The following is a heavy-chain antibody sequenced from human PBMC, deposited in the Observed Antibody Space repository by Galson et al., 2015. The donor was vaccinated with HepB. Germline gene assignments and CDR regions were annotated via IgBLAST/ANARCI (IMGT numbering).Heavy chain of an antibody. V-gene: IGHV3-23*01. CDR1: GFTFPSYA. Sequence: SLRLSCAASGFTFPSYAMTWVRQAPGKGLEWVSTISESTGATYYATSVEGRFTISRDNSQNTLYLQMSSLRAEDTAVYYCAKDLSIRWYNIFGIWGQGTVVTVSS. CDR2: ISESTGAT. CDR3: AKDLSIRWYNIFGI. J-gene: IGHJ3*02. D-gene: IGHD6-13*01.